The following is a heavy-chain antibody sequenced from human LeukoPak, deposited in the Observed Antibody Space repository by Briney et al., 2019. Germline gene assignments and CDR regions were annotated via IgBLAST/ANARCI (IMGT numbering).Heavy chain of an antibody. Sequence: SETLSLTCTVSGGSISSYYWSWIRQPPGKGLEWIGYIYYSGSTNYNPSLKSRVTMSVDTSKNQFSLKLSSVTAADTAVYYCARKSVRGAFHWGQGTLVTVSS. V-gene: IGHV4-59*01. CDR1: GGSISSYY. CDR2: IYYSGST. D-gene: IGHD3-10*01. J-gene: IGHJ4*02. CDR3: ARKSVRGAFH.